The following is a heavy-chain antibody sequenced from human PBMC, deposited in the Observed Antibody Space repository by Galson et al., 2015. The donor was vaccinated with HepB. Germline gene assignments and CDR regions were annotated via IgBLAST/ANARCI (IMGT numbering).Heavy chain of an antibody. J-gene: IGHJ6*02. CDR1: GFTFSTYA. CDR3: AKASARGSYYYYYGMDV. V-gene: IGHV3-9*01. D-gene: IGHD2-15*01. CDR2: INWNSDSL. Sequence: SLRLSCAASGFTFSTYAMHWVRQAPGKGLEWVSYINWNSDSLDYADSVNGRFTISRDNTKNSLYLQMNSLRPEDTALYYCAKASARGSYYYYYGMDVWGQGTTVTVSS.